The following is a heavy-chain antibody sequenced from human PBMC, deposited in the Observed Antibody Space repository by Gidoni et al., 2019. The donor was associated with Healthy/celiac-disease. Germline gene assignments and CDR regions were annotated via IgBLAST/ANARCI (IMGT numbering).Heavy chain of an antibody. CDR3: ARIRDYYGSGSPGGYFDY. D-gene: IGHD3-10*01. CDR2: MDWDDDK. J-gene: IGHJ4*02. CDR1: GFSLSTSGMC. Sequence: QVTLRESGPALVKPTQNITLTCTFPGFSLSTSGMCVGWLRQPPGKALEWLARMDWDDDKYYSTSLKTRLTIYKDTTKNQVVLTKTNMDTVDTATYYCARIRDYYGSGSPGGYFDYWGQGTLVTVSS. V-gene: IGHV2-70*15.